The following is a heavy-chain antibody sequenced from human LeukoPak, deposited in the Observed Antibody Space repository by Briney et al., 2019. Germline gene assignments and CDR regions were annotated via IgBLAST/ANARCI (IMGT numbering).Heavy chain of an antibody. V-gene: IGHV3-21*01. CDR3: ARNIAVAGTGFDY. Sequence: KPGGSLRLSCAASGFTFSSYSMNWVRQAPGKGLEWVSSISSSSSYIYYADSVKGRFTISRDNAKNSLYQQMNSLRAEDTAVYYCARNIAVAGTGFDYWGQGTLVTVSS. CDR1: GFTFSSYS. CDR2: ISSSSSYI. D-gene: IGHD6-19*01. J-gene: IGHJ4*02.